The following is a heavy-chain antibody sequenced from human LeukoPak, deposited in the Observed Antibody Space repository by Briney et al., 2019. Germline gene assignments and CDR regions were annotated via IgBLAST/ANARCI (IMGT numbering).Heavy chain of an antibody. V-gene: IGHV4-34*01. CDR2: IDNRGST. CDR3: ARDSHSGFQ. CDR1: GGSSNFYF. D-gene: IGHD3-10*01. J-gene: IGHJ4*02. Sequence: SETLSLTCTVSGGSSNFYFWHWIRQPPGKGLDWVGEIDNRGSTQYNPSLRSRVTISVDTSRNQFSLELTSVTAADTAVYFCARDSHSGFQWGQGTLVTVSS.